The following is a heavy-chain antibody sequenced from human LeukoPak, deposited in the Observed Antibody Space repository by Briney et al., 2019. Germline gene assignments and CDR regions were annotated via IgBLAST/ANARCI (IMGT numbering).Heavy chain of an antibody. CDR3: ARESGVSGWSSWWFDP. J-gene: IGHJ5*02. CDR2: INHSGST. Sequence: PSETLSLTCAVYGGSFSGYYWSWIRQPPGKGLEWIGEINHSGSTNYNPSLKSRVTISVDKSKNQLFLKLSSVTAADTAVYYCARESGVSGWSSWWFDPWGQGTLVTVSS. CDR1: GGSFSGYY. V-gene: IGHV4-34*01. D-gene: IGHD6-19*01.